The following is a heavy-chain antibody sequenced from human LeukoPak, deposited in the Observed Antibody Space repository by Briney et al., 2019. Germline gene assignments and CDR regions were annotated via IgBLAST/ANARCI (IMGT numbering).Heavy chain of an antibody. J-gene: IGHJ4*02. CDR1: GFTFSSYG. D-gene: IGHD4-17*01. CDR3: AKLTTVYLPLDY. V-gene: IGHV3-30*02. Sequence: GGSLRLSCAASGFTFSSYGMHWVRQAPGKGLEWVAFIRYDGSNKYYADSVKGRFTISRDNSENTLYLQMNSLRAEDTAVYYCAKLTTVYLPLDYWGQGTLVTVSS. CDR2: IRYDGSNK.